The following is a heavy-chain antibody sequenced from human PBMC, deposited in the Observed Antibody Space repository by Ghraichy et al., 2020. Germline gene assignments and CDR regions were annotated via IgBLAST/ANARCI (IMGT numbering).Heavy chain of an antibody. Sequence: SETLSLTCTVSGDSISSTTYYWTWIRQPPGKGLEWIGAIYYTGSTYYNPSLKSRVTISVDTSKNHFSLKLSSVTAADTAIYYCVRRTDYGDHWYFDLWGRGTLVTVSS. J-gene: IGHJ2*01. CDR1: GDSISSTTYY. CDR2: IYYTGST. D-gene: IGHD4-17*01. V-gene: IGHV4-39*02. CDR3: VRRTDYGDHWYFDL.